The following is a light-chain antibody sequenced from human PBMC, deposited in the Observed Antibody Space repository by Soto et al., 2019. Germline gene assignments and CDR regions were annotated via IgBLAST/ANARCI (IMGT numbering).Light chain of an antibody. V-gene: IGKV1-5*01. CDR2: DAT. CDR1: QSIARW. J-gene: IGKJ2*03. Sequence: DIQMTQSPSTLSASIGDSVTLTCRASQSIARWLAWYQQKPGKAPNLVIYDATKLQSGVPSRFSATASGAEFTLTISGLQAEDFVTYYCLQYNTFPHSFGQGTRLEI. CDR3: LQYNTFPHS.